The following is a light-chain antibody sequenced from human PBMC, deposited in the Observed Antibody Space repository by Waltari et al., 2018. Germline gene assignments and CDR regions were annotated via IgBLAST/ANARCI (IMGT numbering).Light chain of an antibody. CDR1: SSNLGSNP. CDR3: AAWDNSLSAWV. V-gene: IGLV1-47*01. CDR2: QNS. J-gene: IGLJ3*02. Sequence: QSLLTQPPSASGTPGQRVTISCSGSSSNLGSNPLYWYQHPPGTAPKVLIQQNSQRPSGVPDRFAGSKSGTSASLAMSGLRSEDEGDYYCAAWDNSLSAWVFGGGTKLTVL.